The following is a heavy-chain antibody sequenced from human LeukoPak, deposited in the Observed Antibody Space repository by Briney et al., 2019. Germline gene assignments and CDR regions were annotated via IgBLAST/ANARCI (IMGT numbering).Heavy chain of an antibody. V-gene: IGHV4-39*01. CDR3: ARHSYDSSGYYLGFDL. J-gene: IGHJ2*01. CDR2: IYYSGIT. Sequence: SETLSLTCTVSGGSISSSSHYWGWIRQPPGKGLEWIGIIYYSGITYYNSSLKSRVTISVDTSKNQFSLKLSSVTAADTAVYYCARHSYDSSGYYLGFDLWGRGTVVTVSS. CDR1: GGSISSSSHY. D-gene: IGHD3-22*01.